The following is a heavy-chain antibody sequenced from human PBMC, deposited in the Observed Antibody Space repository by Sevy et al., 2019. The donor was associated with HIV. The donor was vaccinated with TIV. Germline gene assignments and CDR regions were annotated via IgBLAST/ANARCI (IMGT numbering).Heavy chain of an antibody. CDR2: INWRGDSK. CDR3: ARAMFKSNLFNFDY. CDR1: GFKFDDHA. V-gene: IGHV3-20*04. Sequence: GGSLRLSCITSGFKFDDHAFSWVRQAPGKGLEWVSDINWRGDSKTYADSVKGRFTISRDNAKNSLDLQMNSLRVEDTALYYCARAMFKSNLFNFDYWGQGALVTVSS. J-gene: IGHJ4*02. D-gene: IGHD3-10*02.